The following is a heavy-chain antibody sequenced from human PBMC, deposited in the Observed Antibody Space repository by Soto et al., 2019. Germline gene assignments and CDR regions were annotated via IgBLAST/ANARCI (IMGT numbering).Heavy chain of an antibody. Sequence: GGSLRVCCVSSVFTFSIYAMSWVRQAPGKGLEWVSAISGSGGSTYYADSVKGRFTISRDNSKNTLYLQMNSLRAEDTAVYYCAKDRHYDFWSGSPRGVFDYWGQGTMVTVSS. CDR1: VFTFSIYA. D-gene: IGHD3-3*01. J-gene: IGHJ4*02. V-gene: IGHV3-23*01. CDR3: AKDRHYDFWSGSPRGVFDY. CDR2: ISGSGGST.